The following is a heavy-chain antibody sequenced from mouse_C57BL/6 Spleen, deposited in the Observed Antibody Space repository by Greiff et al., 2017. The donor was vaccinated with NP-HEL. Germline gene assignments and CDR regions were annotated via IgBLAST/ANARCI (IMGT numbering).Heavy chain of an antibody. CDR3: ARDYGRKAMDY. D-gene: IGHD1-1*01. Sequence: QVQLQQPGAELVMPGASVKLSCKASGYTFTSYWMHWVKQRPGQGLEWIGEIDPSDSYTNYNQKFKGKSTLTVDKSSSTAYMQLSSLTSDDSAVYYCARDYGRKAMDYWGQGTSVTVSS. CDR2: IDPSDSYT. CDR1: GYTFTSYW. J-gene: IGHJ4*01. V-gene: IGHV1-69*01.